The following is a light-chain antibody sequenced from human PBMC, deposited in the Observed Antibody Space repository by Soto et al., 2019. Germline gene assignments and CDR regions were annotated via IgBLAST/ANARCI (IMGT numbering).Light chain of an antibody. CDR3: QQRSDWPT. J-gene: IGKJ2*01. Sequence: EIVLTQSPATLSLSPGERATLSCRASQSIGSFLSWYQQKPGQAPRLLIYDKSNRATGIPARFSGSGSETVFTLTISSLEPEDSAVYYCQQRSDWPTFGQGTKVEIK. V-gene: IGKV3-11*01. CDR1: QSIGSF. CDR2: DKS.